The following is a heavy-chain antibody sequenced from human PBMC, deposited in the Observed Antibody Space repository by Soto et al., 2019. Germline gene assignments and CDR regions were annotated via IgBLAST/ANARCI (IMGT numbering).Heavy chain of an antibody. CDR1: GGSVSSGSYY. D-gene: IGHD5-12*01. Sequence: SETLSLTCTVSGGSVSSGSYYWSWIRQPPGKGLEWIGYIYYSGSTNYNPSLKSRVTMSVDTSKNQFSLKLSSVTAADTAVYYCARALTRDGYNDYYFDYWGQGTLVTVSS. CDR3: ARALTRDGYNDYYFDY. J-gene: IGHJ4*02. CDR2: IYYSGST. V-gene: IGHV4-61*01.